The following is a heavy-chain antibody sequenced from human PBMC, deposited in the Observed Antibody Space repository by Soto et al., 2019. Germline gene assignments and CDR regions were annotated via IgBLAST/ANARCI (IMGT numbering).Heavy chain of an antibody. CDR1: GFTFSGSA. Sequence: EVQLVESGGGLVQPGGSLKLSCAASGFTFSGSAMHWVRQASGKGLEWVGRIRSKVNSYATAYAASVKGRSTISRDDSKNTAYLQMNSLKTEDTAVYYCTSSGSSVAGPYYFDYWGQGTLVTVSS. D-gene: IGHD6-19*01. V-gene: IGHV3-73*02. CDR3: TSSGSSVAGPYYFDY. J-gene: IGHJ4*02. CDR2: IRSKVNSYAT.